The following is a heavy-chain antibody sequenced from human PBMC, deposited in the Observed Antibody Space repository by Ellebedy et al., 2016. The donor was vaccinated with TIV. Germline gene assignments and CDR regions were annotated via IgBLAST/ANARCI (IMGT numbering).Heavy chain of an antibody. CDR3: ARSYCIGGGCYSLAY. J-gene: IGHJ4*02. CDR2: IFYSGNT. V-gene: IGHV4-39*02. CDR1: GGSISSSSYS. D-gene: IGHD2-8*02. Sequence: SETLSLXXTVSGGSISSSSYSWGWIRQPPGKGLEWIGSIFYSGNTYYNPSLKSRVTMSIDMSKNHFSLKLSSVTAADTAVYYCARSYCIGGGCYSLAYWGQGALVTVSS.